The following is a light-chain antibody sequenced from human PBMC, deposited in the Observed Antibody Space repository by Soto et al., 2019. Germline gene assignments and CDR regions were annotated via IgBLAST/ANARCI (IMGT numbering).Light chain of an antibody. J-gene: IGLJ1*01. V-gene: IGLV2-14*01. CDR2: DVT. CDR3: SSYTSSSTPYV. CDR1: SSDVGGYNY. Sequence: QSALTQPASVSGSPGQSITISCTGTSSDVGGYNYVSWYQQHPGKAPKLMIYDVTDRPSGVSNRFSGFKSGNTASLTISELQAEDEADYYCSSYTSSSTPYVFGTGTKLTVL.